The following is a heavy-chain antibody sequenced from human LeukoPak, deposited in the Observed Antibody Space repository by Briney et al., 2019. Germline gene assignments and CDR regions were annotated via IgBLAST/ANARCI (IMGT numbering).Heavy chain of an antibody. V-gene: IGHV3-23*01. CDR2: ISGSGGST. Sequence: GGSLRLSCAASGFTFSSYAMSWVRQAPGKGLEGVSAISGSGGSTYYADSVKGRFTISRDNSKNTLYLQMNSLRAEDTAVYYCAKGRYYDSSGYYRYWGQGTLVTVSS. CDR3: AKGRYYDSSGYYRY. D-gene: IGHD3-22*01. J-gene: IGHJ4*02. CDR1: GFTFSSYA.